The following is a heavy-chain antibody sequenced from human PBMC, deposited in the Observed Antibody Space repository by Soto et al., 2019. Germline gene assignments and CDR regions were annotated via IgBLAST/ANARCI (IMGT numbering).Heavy chain of an antibody. CDR2: ISSSSGHM. CDR1: GFTFSTYT. CDR3: AREVRRGWFDP. Sequence: PGGSLRLACAVSGFTFSTYTMTWVRQAPGKGLEWVASISSSSGHMSYADSVKGRFTISRDNAKNSLFLQMNSLRAEDTARYYCAREVRRGWFDPWGQGTLVTVSS. V-gene: IGHV3-21*06. J-gene: IGHJ5*02.